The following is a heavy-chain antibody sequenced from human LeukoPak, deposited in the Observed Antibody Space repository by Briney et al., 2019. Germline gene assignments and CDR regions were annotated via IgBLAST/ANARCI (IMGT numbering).Heavy chain of an antibody. V-gene: IGHV3-7*03. Sequence: GGSLRLSCAVSGFTFSGFWMSWSRQTPGKGLEWVASINSDGSEGYYADVVRGRFTISRDNAKNSLYLQINSLRAEDTAVYYCARSSYSSSSSVWGQGTMVTVSS. D-gene: IGHD6-6*01. CDR3: ARSSYSSSSSV. CDR1: GFTFSGFW. CDR2: INSDGSEG. J-gene: IGHJ3*01.